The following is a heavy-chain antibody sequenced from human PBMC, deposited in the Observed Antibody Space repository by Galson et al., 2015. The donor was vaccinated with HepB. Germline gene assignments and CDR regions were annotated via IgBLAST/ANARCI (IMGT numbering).Heavy chain of an antibody. D-gene: IGHD4-23*01. Sequence: SLRLSCAASGFTFSSYAMSWVRQAPGRGLEWVSAISGSGGSTYYADSVKGRFTISRDNSKNTLYLQMNSLRAEDTAVYYCAKDMPSRVGTTVVTRPYYYYGMDVWGQGTTVTVSS. CDR1: GFTFSSYA. J-gene: IGHJ6*02. CDR2: ISGSGGST. V-gene: IGHV3-23*01. CDR3: AKDMPSRVGTTVVTRPYYYYGMDV.